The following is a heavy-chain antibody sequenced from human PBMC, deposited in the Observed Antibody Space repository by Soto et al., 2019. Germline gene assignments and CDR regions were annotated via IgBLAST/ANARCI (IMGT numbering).Heavy chain of an antibody. CDR1: GGSITSSYY. D-gene: IGHD2-2*01. Sequence: PSETLSLTCTVSGGSITSSYYWGWIRQPPGKGLEWIGSIYYSGSTYYNPSLKSRVTISVDTSKNQFSLKLSSVTAAATAVYYCARRMPIDSYPFDYWGQGSLVTVSS. CDR3: ARRMPIDSYPFDY. V-gene: IGHV4-39*01. CDR2: IYYSGST. J-gene: IGHJ4*02.